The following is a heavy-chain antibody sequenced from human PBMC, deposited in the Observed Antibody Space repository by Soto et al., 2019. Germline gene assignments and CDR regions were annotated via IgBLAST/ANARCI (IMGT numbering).Heavy chain of an antibody. V-gene: IGHV4-4*02. J-gene: IGHJ4*02. Sequence: QVQLQESGPGLVKPSGTLSLTCAVSGGSISSSNWWSWVRQPPGKGLDWIGEIYHSGSTNYNPSLKSRVTISVDKSKNQYSLKLSSVTAADTAVYYCASHKASVYSYGYAYWGQGTLVTVSS. CDR3: ASHKASVYSYGYAY. CDR1: GGSISSSNW. D-gene: IGHD5-18*01. CDR2: IYHSGST.